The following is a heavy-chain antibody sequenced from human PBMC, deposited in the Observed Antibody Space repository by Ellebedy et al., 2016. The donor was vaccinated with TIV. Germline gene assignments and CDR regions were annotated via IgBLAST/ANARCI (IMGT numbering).Heavy chain of an antibody. CDR2: ISYDGSNK. J-gene: IGHJ4*02. CDR3: AGAKYYGDFPFDY. D-gene: IGHD4-17*01. V-gene: IGHV3-30-3*01. CDR1: GFTFSSYA. Sequence: GGSLRLSCAASGFTFSSYAMHWVRQAPGKGLEWVAVISYDGSNKYYADSVKGRFTISRDNSKNTLYLQMNSLRPEDTAVYYCAGAKYYGDFPFDYWGQGTLVTVSS.